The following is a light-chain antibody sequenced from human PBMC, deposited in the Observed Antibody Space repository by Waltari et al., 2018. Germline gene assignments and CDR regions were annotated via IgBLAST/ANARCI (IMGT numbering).Light chain of an antibody. Sequence: QSALTQPASVSGSPGQSITISCTGTSSDVGNYNLVSWYQQYPGKAPKVLIYDDDSRPSGVSDRFSGYKSSNTGSLTISGVQAEDEADYYCCSYAGSYTWVFGGGTKLTVL. CDR2: DDD. J-gene: IGLJ3*02. CDR1: SSDVGNYNL. V-gene: IGLV2-23*01. CDR3: CSYAGSYTWV.